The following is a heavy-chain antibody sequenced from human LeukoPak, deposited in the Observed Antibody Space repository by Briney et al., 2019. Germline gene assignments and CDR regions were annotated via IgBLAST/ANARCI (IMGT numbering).Heavy chain of an antibody. D-gene: IGHD3-9*01. CDR1: GFTFGDYA. CDR3: AKDYFDWPRDHYFDY. Sequence: GRSLRLSCTASGFTFGDYAMSWVRQAPGKGLEWVGFIRSKAYGGTTEYAASVKGRFTISRDNSKNTLYLQMNSLRAEDTAVYYCAKDYFDWPRDHYFDYWGQGTLVTVSS. CDR2: IRSKAYGGTT. J-gene: IGHJ4*02. V-gene: IGHV3-49*04.